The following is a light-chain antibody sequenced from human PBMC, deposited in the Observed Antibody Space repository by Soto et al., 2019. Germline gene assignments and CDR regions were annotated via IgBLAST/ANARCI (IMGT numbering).Light chain of an antibody. V-gene: IGKV3-20*01. Sequence: EIVLTQSPGSLSLSPGEGATLSCRASQSVSSSFFAWYQQKPGQAPSLLIYGASRRATGVPDRFSGSGSGTDFTLSISGLAPEDFAVYSWQQYESSVTFGQGPKVEIK. CDR2: GAS. CDR3: QQYESSVT. CDR1: QSVSSSF. J-gene: IGKJ1*01.